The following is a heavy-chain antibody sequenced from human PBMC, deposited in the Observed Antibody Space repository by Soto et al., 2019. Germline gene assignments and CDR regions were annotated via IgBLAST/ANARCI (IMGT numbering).Heavy chain of an antibody. CDR2: IDPSDSYI. J-gene: IGHJ6*02. D-gene: IGHD2-2*02. CDR1: GYSFTNYW. V-gene: IGHV5-10-1*01. Sequence: PGESLKISCKGSGYSFTNYWISWVRQMPGKGLEWMGRIDPSDSYIKYSPSFQGHVTISADNSISTAYLQWSSLKASDTAMYYCARHDCSSTRCYNCGMDVWGQGTTVTVSS. CDR3: ARHDCSSTRCYNCGMDV.